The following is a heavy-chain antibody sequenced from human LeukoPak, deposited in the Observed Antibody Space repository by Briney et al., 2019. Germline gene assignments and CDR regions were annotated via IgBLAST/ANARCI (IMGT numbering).Heavy chain of an antibody. D-gene: IGHD6-19*01. CDR2: IYPDDSDT. CDR3: ARRSKSYSSGWYDAFDM. CDR1: GYSFTNYW. J-gene: IGHJ3*02. Sequence: GESLKISCKGSGYSFTNYWIGWVRQMPGKGLEWMGIIYPDDSDTRNSPSFQGQVTISADKSISTAYLQWSSLKASDTAMYYCARRSKSYSSGWYDAFDMWGQGTVVTVSS. V-gene: IGHV5-51*01.